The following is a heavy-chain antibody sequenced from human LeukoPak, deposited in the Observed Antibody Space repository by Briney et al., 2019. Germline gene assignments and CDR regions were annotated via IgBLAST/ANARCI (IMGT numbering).Heavy chain of an antibody. D-gene: IGHD1-26*01. J-gene: IGHJ4*02. CDR2: INPNSGDT. CDR3: ARGPRWDPHFDY. Sequence: GESLKVSCKASGYTLTGYYMHWVRQAPGQGLEWMGWINPNSGDTNSAQKFQGRVTMTRDTSISTAYMELSRLRSDDTAVYYCARGPRWDPHFDYWGQGTLVTVSS. CDR1: GYTLTGYY. V-gene: IGHV1-2*02.